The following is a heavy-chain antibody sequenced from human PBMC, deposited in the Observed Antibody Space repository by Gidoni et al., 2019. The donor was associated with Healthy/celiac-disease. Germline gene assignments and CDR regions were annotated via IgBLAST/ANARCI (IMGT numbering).Heavy chain of an antibody. Sequence: EVQLVESGGGVVKPGRSLRLSCAASGFTFSNAWMSWVRRAPGKGLEWVGRIKSKTDGWTTDYAATVKGRFTISRDDSKNTLYLQMNSLKTEDTAVFYCTTLLHCSGGSCYSDWGQGTLVTVSS. V-gene: IGHV3-15*01. CDR3: TTLLHCSGGSCYSD. CDR1: GFTFSNAW. CDR2: IKSKTDGWTT. D-gene: IGHD2-15*01. J-gene: IGHJ4*02.